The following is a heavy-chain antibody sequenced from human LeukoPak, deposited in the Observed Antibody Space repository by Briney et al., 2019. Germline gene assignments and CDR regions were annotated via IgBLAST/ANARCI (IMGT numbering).Heavy chain of an antibody. J-gene: IGHJ4*02. CDR3: ARANPPAISFFDC. CDR2: ISGSSGSI. V-gene: IGHV3-21*01. CDR1: GFTFSSYS. D-gene: IGHD3-9*01. Sequence: KPGGSLRLSCAASGFTFSSYSMNWVRLAPGKGLEWVASISGSSGSIYYADSVKGRFTISRDNAKNSLYLQMNSLRAEDTAVYYCARANPPAISFFDCWGQGTLVSVSS.